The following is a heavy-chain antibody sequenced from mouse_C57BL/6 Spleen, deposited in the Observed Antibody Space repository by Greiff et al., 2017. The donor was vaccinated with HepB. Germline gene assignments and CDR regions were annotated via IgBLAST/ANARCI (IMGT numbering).Heavy chain of an antibody. CDR3: ARRDGLYWYFDV. D-gene: IGHD2-3*01. Sequence: QVQLKQSGAELARPGASVKMSCKASGYTFTSYTMHWVKQRPGQGLEWIGYINPSSGYTKYNQKFKDKATLTADKSSSTAYMQLSSLTSEDSAVYYCARRDGLYWYFDVWGTGTTVTVSS. J-gene: IGHJ1*03. CDR2: INPSSGYT. V-gene: IGHV1-4*01. CDR1: GYTFTSYT.